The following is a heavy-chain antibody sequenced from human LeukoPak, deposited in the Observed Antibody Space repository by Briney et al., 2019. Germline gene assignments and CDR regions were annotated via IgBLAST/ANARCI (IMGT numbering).Heavy chain of an antibody. J-gene: IGHJ3*02. D-gene: IGHD2-2*02. CDR2: ISGSGGST. CDR3: AKGPTVVPAAIRGAFDI. CDR1: GFTFSSDA. V-gene: IGHV3-23*01. Sequence: GSLRLSCAASGFTFSSDAMSWVRQAPGKGLEWVSAISGSGGSTYYADSVKGRFTISRDNSKNTLYLQMNSLRAEDTAVYYCAKGPTVVPAAIRGAFDIWGQGTMVTVSS.